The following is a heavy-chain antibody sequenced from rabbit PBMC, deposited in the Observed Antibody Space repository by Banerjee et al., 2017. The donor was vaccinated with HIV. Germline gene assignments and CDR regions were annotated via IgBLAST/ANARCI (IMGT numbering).Heavy chain of an antibody. J-gene: IGHJ4*01. CDR2: IYGGSSGST. Sequence: QSLEESGGDLVKPGASLTLTCTASGFSFSSSYYMCWVRQAPGKGLEWIGCIYGGSSGSTYYTSWAKGRFTISRTSSTTVTLQMTSLAAADTATYFCARADYGYGFDLWGPGTLVTVS. CDR3: ARADYGYGFDL. CDR1: GFSFSSSYY. V-gene: IGHV1S40*01. D-gene: IGHD6-1*01.